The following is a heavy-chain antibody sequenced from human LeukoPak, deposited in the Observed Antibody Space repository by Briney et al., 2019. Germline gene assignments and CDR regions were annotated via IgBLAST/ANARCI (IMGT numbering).Heavy chain of an antibody. CDR2: IYYSGST. D-gene: IGHD3-22*01. J-gene: IGHJ4*02. CDR3: ARDGYYYSSGYREY. Sequence: PSETLSLTCTVSGGSISSYYWSWIRQPPGKGLEWIGYIYYSGSTNHNPSLKSRVTISVDTSKNQFSLKLSSVTAADTAVYYCARDGYYYSSGYREYWGQGTLVTVSS. V-gene: IGHV4-59*12. CDR1: GGSISSYY.